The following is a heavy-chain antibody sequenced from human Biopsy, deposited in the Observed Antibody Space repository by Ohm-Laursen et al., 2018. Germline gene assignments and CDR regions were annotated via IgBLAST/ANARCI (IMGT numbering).Heavy chain of an antibody. CDR1: GGPFSGYF. J-gene: IGHJ4*02. CDR3: GNEVHGRDY. Sequence: TLSLTCAVYGGPFSGYFWTWIRQAPGKGLEWIGEIDHTGGTNYNPSLKSRVSISADASKYEFSLRLTSVTAADTAVYLCGNEVHGRDYWGLGAQVTVSS. D-gene: IGHD2-15*01. CDR2: IDHTGGT. V-gene: IGHV4-34*01.